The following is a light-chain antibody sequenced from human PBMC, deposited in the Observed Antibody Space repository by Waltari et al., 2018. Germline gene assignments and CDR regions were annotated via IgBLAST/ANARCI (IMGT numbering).Light chain of an antibody. J-gene: IGKJ3*01. CDR2: GGS. V-gene: IGKV2-40*01. Sequence: DIVMIQTPLHLPITTGEPATIPCRSSQSLLHSNGNTYLHWYLQKPGQSPQLLIYGGSNRASGVPDRFSGSGSGTDFTLKISKVEAEDVGVYYCVQAIAFPFTFGPGTKLDIK. CDR3: VQAIAFPFT. CDR1: QSLLHSNGNTY.